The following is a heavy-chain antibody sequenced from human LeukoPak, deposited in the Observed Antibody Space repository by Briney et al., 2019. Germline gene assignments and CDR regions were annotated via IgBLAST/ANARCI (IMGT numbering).Heavy chain of an antibody. J-gene: IGHJ4*02. Sequence: SETLSLTCAVYGGSFSGYYWSWIRQPAGKGLEWIGRIYTSGSTNYNPSLKSRVTISVDTSKNQFSLKLSSVTAADTAVYYCARAYGSEFDYWGQGTLVTVSS. V-gene: IGHV4-59*10. CDR3: ARAYGSEFDY. D-gene: IGHD3-10*01. CDR2: IYTSGST. CDR1: GGSFSGYY.